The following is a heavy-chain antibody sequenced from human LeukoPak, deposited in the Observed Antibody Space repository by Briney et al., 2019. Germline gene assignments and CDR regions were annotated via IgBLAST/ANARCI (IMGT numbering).Heavy chain of an antibody. J-gene: IGHJ5*02. CDR2: INHSGST. Sequence: KPSETLSLTCAVYGGSFSGYYWSWIRQPPGKGLEWIGEINHSGSTNYNTSLKSRVTISVETSKNQSSLKRSSVTAADTAVYYCAIPKWLRKGPVNSFDPWGQGTLVTVSS. CDR1: GGSFSGYY. CDR3: AIPKWLRKGPVNSFDP. D-gene: IGHD5-12*01. V-gene: IGHV4-34*01.